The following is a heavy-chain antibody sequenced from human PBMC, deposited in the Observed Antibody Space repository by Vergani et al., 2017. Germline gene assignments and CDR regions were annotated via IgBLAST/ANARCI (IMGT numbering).Heavy chain of an antibody. CDR1: GFTFSSYG. D-gene: IGHD1-26*01. V-gene: IGHV3-30*02. Sequence: QVQLVESGGGVVQPGGSLRLSCAASGFTFSSYGMHWVRQAPGKGLEWVAFIRYDESYKYYADSVKGRFTISRDNSKNTLYLLMNSLRAEDTAVYYCAKDQWEILDYGGQGTLVTVSS. CDR2: IRYDESYK. J-gene: IGHJ4*02. CDR3: AKDQWEILDY.